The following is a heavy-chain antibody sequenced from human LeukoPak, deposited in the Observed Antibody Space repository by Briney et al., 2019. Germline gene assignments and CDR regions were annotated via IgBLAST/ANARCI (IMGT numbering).Heavy chain of an antibody. Sequence: ASVKVSCKDSGYTFTSYDINWVRQATGQALEWMGWMNPNSGNTGYAQKFQGRVTITRNTSISTAYMELSSLRSEDTAVYYCARSCAAPYAIDIWGQGTMVTVSS. CDR1: GYTFTSYD. D-gene: IGHD6-25*01. CDR2: MNPNSGNT. V-gene: IGHV1-8*03. J-gene: IGHJ3*02. CDR3: ARSCAAPYAIDI.